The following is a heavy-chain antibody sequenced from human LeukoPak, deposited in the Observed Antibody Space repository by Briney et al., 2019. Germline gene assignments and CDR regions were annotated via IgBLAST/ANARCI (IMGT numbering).Heavy chain of an antibody. J-gene: IGHJ6*02. Sequence: GASVKVSCKASGFTFTSHDYNWVRQATGQGLEWMGWMNPNSGNTGYAQKFQGRVTMTRGTSITTVYMELSSLTSEDTAVYYCARAPKEWLLFYGMDVWGQGTTVTVSS. CDR1: GFTFTSHD. CDR3: ARAPKEWLLFYGMDV. D-gene: IGHD3-3*01. CDR2: MNPNSGNT. V-gene: IGHV1-8*01.